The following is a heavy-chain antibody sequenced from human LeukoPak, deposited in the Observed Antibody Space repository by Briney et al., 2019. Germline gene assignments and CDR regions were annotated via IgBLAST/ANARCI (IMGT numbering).Heavy chain of an antibody. CDR1: GGSISSYY. CDR3: ARRPGYYDINTYPRAFDI. J-gene: IGHJ3*02. CDR2: IYYSGST. Sequence: SETLSLTCTVSGGSISSYYWNWIRQPPGKGLEWIGFIYYSGSTNYNPSLKSRVTISVDTSKNQFSLELSSVTAADTAVYYCARRPGYYDINTYPRAFDIWGQGTMVTVSS. D-gene: IGHD3-22*01. V-gene: IGHV4-59*08.